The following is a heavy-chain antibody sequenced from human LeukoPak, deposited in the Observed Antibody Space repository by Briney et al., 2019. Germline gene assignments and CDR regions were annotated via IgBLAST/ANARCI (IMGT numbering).Heavy chain of an antibody. Sequence: GESLKISCKASGYIFTNYWIGWVRQMPGRGLEWMVIVHPGDSDTRYGPFFQGQVTISADKSITTAYLQWSSLKASDTAMYYCARPDQYTGAFSGDYWGQGTLVTVSS. J-gene: IGHJ4*02. CDR2: VHPGDSDT. CDR1: GYIFTNYW. D-gene: IGHD7-27*01. V-gene: IGHV5-51*01. CDR3: ARPDQYTGAFSGDY.